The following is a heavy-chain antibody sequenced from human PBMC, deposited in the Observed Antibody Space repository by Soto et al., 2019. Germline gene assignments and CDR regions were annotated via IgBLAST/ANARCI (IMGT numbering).Heavy chain of an antibody. CDR1: GYSFTSYW. D-gene: IGHD3-10*01. CDR3: ARLPPKYGSRRYMDV. J-gene: IGHJ6*02. CDR2: IDPSDSYT. V-gene: IGHV5-10-1*01. Sequence: GESMNISCKGSGYSFTSYWISWVRQMPGKGLEWMGRIDPSDSYTNYSPSFQGHVTISADKSISTAYLQWSSLKASDTAMYYCARLPPKYGSRRYMDVWGQGTTVTASS.